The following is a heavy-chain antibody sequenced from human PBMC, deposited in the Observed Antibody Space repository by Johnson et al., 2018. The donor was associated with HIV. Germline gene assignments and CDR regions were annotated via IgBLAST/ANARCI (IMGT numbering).Heavy chain of an antibody. CDR3: ARERTPAAAGTHDAFDI. D-gene: IGHD6-13*01. V-gene: IGHV3-23*04. CDR2: ISGSGGST. Sequence: VQLVESGGGLVQPGGSLRLSCAASGFTFSSYAMSWVRQAPGKGLEWVSGISGSGGSTYYADSVKGRFTISRDNSKNTLYMQMNSLRAEDTALYYCARERTPAAAGTHDAFDIWGQGTMVTVSS. J-gene: IGHJ3*02. CDR1: GFTFSSYA.